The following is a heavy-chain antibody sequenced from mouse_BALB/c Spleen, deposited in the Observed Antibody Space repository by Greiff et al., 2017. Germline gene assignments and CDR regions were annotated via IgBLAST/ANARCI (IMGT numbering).Heavy chain of an antibody. CDR2: ISSGSSTI. Sequence: EVQLVESGGGLVQPGGSRKLSCAASGFTFSSFGMHWVRQAPEKGLEWVAYISSGSSTIYYADTVKGRFTISRDNPKNTLFLQMTSLRSEDTAMYYCARSGRYGVSYAMDYWGQGTSVTVSS. J-gene: IGHJ4*01. D-gene: IGHD2-14*01. CDR1: GFTFSSFG. CDR3: ARSGRYGVSYAMDY. V-gene: IGHV5-17*02.